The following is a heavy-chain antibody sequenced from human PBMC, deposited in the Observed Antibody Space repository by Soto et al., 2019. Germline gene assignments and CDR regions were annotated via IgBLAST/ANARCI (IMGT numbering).Heavy chain of an antibody. Sequence: QVQLVESGGGVVQPGRSPRLSCAASGFTFSTYGMHWVRQAPGKGLEWVAVIWYDATNKYYADFVKDRFTISRDNSKNTMYLQMNSLRAEDTAVYYCARGYDQSFDYWGQGTLVTVSS. D-gene: IGHD5-12*01. CDR1: GFTFSTYG. CDR3: ARGYDQSFDY. CDR2: IWYDATNK. V-gene: IGHV3-33*01. J-gene: IGHJ4*02.